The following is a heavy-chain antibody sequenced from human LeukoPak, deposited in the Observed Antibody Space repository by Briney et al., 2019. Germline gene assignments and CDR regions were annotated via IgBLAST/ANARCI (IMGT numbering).Heavy chain of an antibody. J-gene: IGHJ6*02. CDR1: GGSISSYY. CDR3: ARRRIAAAGRDYYYYYGMDV. V-gene: IGHV4-59*08. CDR2: IYYSGST. D-gene: IGHD6-13*01. Sequence: SETLSLTCTVSGGSISSYYWNWIRQPPGKGLEWIGYIYYSGSTNYNPSLKSRVTMSVDTSKNQFSLKLSSVTAADTAVYYCARRRIAAAGRDYYYYYGMDVWGQGTTVTVSS.